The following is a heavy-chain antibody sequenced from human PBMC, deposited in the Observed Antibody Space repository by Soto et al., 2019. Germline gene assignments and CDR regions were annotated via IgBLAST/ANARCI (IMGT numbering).Heavy chain of an antibody. V-gene: IGHV3-7*01. CDR2: IKQDGSEK. CDR1: GFTFSSYW. J-gene: IGHJ4*02. Sequence: EVQLVESGGGLVQPGGSLRLSCAAPGFTFSSYWMSWVRQAPGKGLEWVANIKQDGSEKYYVDSVKGRFTISRDNAKNSLYLQMNSLRAEDTAVYYCARDQYYFDYWGQGTLVTVSS. CDR3: ARDQYYFDY.